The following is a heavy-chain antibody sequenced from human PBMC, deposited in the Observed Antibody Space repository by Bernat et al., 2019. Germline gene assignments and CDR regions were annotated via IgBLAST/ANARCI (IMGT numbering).Heavy chain of an antibody. D-gene: IGHD3-9*01. CDR2: ISAYNGNT. CDR1: NYTFTSYG. V-gene: IGHV1-18*04. J-gene: IGHJ5*02. Sequence: KPESSVEVSCKPSNYTFTSYGISWVRQAPGQGLEWMGWISAYNGNTNYAQKLQGRVTMTTDTSTSTAYMELRSLRSDDTAVYYCARDAVKYYDILTGIPGGHNWFDPWG. CDR3: ARDAVKYYDILTGIPGGHNWFDP.